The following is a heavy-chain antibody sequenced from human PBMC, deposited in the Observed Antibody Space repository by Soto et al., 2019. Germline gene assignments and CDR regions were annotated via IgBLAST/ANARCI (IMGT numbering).Heavy chain of an antibody. CDR3: ARDRGSGRDYYYGMDV. V-gene: IGHV3-30-3*01. J-gene: IGHJ6*02. D-gene: IGHD3-10*01. Sequence: QVQLVESGGGVVQPGRSLRLSCAASGFTFSSYAMHWVRQAPGKGLEWVAVISYDGSNKYYADSVKGRFTISRDNSKNTVYLQMNSLSAEDTAVYYCARDRGSGRDYYYGMDVWGQGTTVTVSS. CDR1: GFTFSSYA. CDR2: ISYDGSNK.